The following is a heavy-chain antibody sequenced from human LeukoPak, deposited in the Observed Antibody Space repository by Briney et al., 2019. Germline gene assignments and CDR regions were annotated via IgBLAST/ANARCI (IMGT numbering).Heavy chain of an antibody. V-gene: IGHV4-59*12. CDR3: ARDSSSTASLYYYYYMDV. Sequence: SETLSLTCAVSGGSMSGYYWSWIRQPPGKGLEWIGYIYYTGSTNYNPSLKSRVTMSVDTSKNQFSLKLSSVTAADTAVYYCARDSSSTASLYYYYYMDVWGKGTTVTVSS. J-gene: IGHJ6*03. D-gene: IGHD6-13*01. CDR2: IYYTGST. CDR1: GGSMSGYY.